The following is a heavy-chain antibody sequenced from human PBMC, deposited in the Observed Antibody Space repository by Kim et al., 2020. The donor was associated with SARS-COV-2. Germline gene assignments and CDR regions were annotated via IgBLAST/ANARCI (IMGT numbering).Heavy chain of an antibody. CDR3: AREVDRVYAPLYYYYGMDV. V-gene: IGHV4-31*02. Sequence: SRVTISVDPSKNQFSLKLSSVTAADTAVYYCAREVDRVYAPLYYYYGMDVWGQGTTVTVSS. J-gene: IGHJ6*02. D-gene: IGHD2-8*01.